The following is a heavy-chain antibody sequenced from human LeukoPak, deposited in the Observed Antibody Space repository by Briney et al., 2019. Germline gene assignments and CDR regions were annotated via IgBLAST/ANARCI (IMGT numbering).Heavy chain of an antibody. CDR1: GYSFTTYW. CDR3: ARASRDGYNQNFDY. CDR2: IYPGDSDT. Sequence: GESLKISCKGSGYSFTTYWIGWVRQMPGKGLEWMGIIYPGDSDTRYSPSFQGQVTISADKSITTAYLQWSSLKASDTAMYDFARASRDGYNQNFDYWGQGTLVTVSS. D-gene: IGHD5-24*01. J-gene: IGHJ4*02. V-gene: IGHV5-51*01.